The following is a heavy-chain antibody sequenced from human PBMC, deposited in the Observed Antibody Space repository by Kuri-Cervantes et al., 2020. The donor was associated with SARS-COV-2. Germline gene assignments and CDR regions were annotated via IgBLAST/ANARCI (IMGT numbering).Heavy chain of an antibody. CDR1: GYTFTSYG. V-gene: IGHV1-18*01. CDR3: ARGPGSCHIWYYFDY. CDR2: ISAYNGNT. D-gene: IGHD2-2*02. J-gene: IGHJ4*02. Sequence: ASVKVSCKASGYTFTSYGISWVRQAPGQGLEWMGWISAYNGNTNYAQKLQGRVTMTTDTSTSTAYMELRSLRSDDTAVYYCARGPGSCHIWYYFDYWGQGTLVTVSS.